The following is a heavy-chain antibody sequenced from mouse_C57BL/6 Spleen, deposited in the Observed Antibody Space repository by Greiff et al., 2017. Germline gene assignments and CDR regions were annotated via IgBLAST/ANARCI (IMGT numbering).Heavy chain of an antibody. J-gene: IGHJ2*01. CDR1: GYTFTSYG. D-gene: IGHD1-1*01. V-gene: IGHV1-81*01. CDR3: AVITTVVAKGFDY. Sequence: VQLQQPGAELVKPGASVKMSCKASGYTFTSYGISWVKQRTGQGLEWIGEIYPRSGNTYYNEKFKGKATLTADKSSSTAYMELRSLTSEDSAVYFCAVITTVVAKGFDYWGQGTTLTVSS. CDR2: IYPRSGNT.